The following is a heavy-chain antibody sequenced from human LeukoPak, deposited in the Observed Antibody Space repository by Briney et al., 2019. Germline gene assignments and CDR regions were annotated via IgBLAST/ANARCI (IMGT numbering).Heavy chain of an antibody. J-gene: IGHJ4*02. CDR2: VYTTGTT. CDR1: GGSFSPYY. D-gene: IGHD2-2*03. V-gene: IGHV4-4*07. CDR3: ARDWIAGPLDY. Sequence: SETLSLTCTVSGGSFSPYYWNWIRQPAGKGLEWIGRVYTTGTTDYSPSLKSRVTMSVDSSKKQVSLRLTSVTAADTALYYCARDWIAGPLDYWGQGITVTVSS.